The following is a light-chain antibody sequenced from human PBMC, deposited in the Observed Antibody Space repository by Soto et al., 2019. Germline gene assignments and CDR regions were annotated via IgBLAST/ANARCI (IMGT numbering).Light chain of an antibody. CDR2: GGS. V-gene: IGKV1-5*01. J-gene: IGKJ2*01. CDR3: HHYATSSPT. Sequence: DIQMTQSPSTLSASVGDRVTITCRASQSISVYLAWYQQRPREAPKLLIYGGSSLESGVPSRFSGSGSGTEFTLTISSLQPTDVATYYCHHYATSSPTFGQGTKLEI. CDR1: QSISVY.